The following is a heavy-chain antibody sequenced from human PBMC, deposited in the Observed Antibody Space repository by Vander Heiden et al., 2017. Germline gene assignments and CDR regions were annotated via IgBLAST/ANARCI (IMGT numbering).Heavy chain of an antibody. CDR1: GGSVSGYY. Sequence: QVQLLLLGAGPLKPSATLSPTSAVYGGSVSGYYLSCTRQPPGKGLEWIGEINHSGSTNYNPSRKSRVTISVDTSKNQFSLKLSSVTAADTAVYYCARTKGTRYYYGSGKGFDYWGQGTLVTVSS. CDR3: ARTKGTRYYYGSGKGFDY. D-gene: IGHD3-10*01. V-gene: IGHV4-34*01. J-gene: IGHJ4*02. CDR2: INHSGST.